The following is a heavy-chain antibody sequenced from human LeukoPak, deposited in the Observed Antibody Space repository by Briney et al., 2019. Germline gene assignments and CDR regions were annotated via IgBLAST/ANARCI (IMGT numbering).Heavy chain of an antibody. CDR3: ARDPRESSLYAFDI. CDR2: IYSGGST. V-gene: IGHV3-53*01. J-gene: IGHJ3*02. CDR1: GFTFSSYA. D-gene: IGHD2-15*01. Sequence: PGGSLRLSCAASGFTFSSYAMHWVRQAPGKGLEWVSVIYSGGSTYYADSVKGRFTISRDNSKNTLYLQMNSLRAEDTAVYYCARDPRESSLYAFDIWGQGTMVTVSS.